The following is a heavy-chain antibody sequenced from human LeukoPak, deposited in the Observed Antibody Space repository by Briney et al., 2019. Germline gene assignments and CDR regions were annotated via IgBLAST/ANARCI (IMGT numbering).Heavy chain of an antibody. J-gene: IGHJ4*02. Sequence: GASVKVSCKASGYTFTSYDINWVRQATGQGLEWMGWMNPNNGNTGYAQKFQGRVTITRNTSISTAYMELSSLRSEDTAVYYCARGRRGSYRIYYFDYWGQGTLVTVSS. V-gene: IGHV1-8*03. CDR3: ARGRRGSYRIYYFDY. CDR1: GYTFTSYD. CDR2: MNPNNGNT. D-gene: IGHD3-16*02.